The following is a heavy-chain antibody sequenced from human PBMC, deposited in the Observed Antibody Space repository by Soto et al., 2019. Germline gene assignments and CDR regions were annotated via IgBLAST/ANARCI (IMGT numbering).Heavy chain of an antibody. CDR3: ARRTGTAPRFDY. CDR1: GFTFSDFE. V-gene: IGHV3-30-3*01. Sequence: QVQLVESGGGVVQPGRSLRLSCSASGFTFSDFEMYWVRQAPGKGLDWVSFISYVGSNQYYAGSVKGRFTVSRDNSKNTLFLLMNSLRPEDTAVYFCARRTGTAPRFDYWGQGTLVTVSS. CDR2: ISYVGSNQ. J-gene: IGHJ4*02. D-gene: IGHD1-7*01.